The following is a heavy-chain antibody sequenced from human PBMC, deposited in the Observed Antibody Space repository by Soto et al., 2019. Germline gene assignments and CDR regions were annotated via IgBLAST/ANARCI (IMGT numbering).Heavy chain of an antibody. D-gene: IGHD1-26*01. J-gene: IGHJ6*02. V-gene: IGHV1-69*01. CDR3: ARRSGSYSRYYYYGMDV. Sequence: QVPLVQSGAEVKKPGSSVKVSCKASGGTFSSYAISWVRQAPGQGLEWMGGIIPIFGTANYAQKFQGRVTITADESTSTAYMELSSLRSEDTAVYYCARRSGSYSRYYYYGMDVWGQGTTVTVSS. CDR1: GGTFSSYA. CDR2: IIPIFGTA.